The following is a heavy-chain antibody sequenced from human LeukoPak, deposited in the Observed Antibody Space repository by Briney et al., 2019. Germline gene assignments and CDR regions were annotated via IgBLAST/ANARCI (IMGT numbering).Heavy chain of an antibody. V-gene: IGHV3-11*01. CDR2: ITSGDTAI. CDR3: ARSGANSPVDY. J-gene: IGHJ4*02. Sequence: PGGALRLSCAASGFTFSDYSRSWIRQARGKGLEWVSYITSGDTAIYYADSVKGRFTISRDNAKNSLFLQMNSLRAEDTAVYYCARSGANSPVDYWGQGTLVTFSS. CDR1: GFTFSDYS. D-gene: IGHD3-10*01.